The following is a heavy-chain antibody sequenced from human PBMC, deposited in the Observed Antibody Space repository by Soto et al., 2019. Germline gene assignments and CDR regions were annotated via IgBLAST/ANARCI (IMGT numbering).Heavy chain of an antibody. CDR3: ARYTTPGIAVAGMGY. D-gene: IGHD6-19*01. CDR2: ISYNGSNK. J-gene: IGHJ4*02. Sequence: QVQLVESGGGVVQPGRSLRLSCAASGFTFSSYGMHWVRQAPGKGLEWVAVISYNGSNKYYADSVKGRFTISRDNSKNTLYLQMNSLRAEDTAVYYCARYTTPGIAVAGMGYWGQGTLVTVSS. CDR1: GFTFSSYG. V-gene: IGHV3-30*03.